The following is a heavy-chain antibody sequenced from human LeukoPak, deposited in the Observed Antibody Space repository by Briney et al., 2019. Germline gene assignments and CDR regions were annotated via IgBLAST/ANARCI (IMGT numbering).Heavy chain of an antibody. CDR3: VLLKRGYSYGYADY. CDR2: ISGSGGST. V-gene: IGHV3-23*01. Sequence: GGSLRLSCAASGFTFSSYAVSWVRQAPGKGLEWVSAISGSGGSTYYADSVKGRFTISRDNSKNTLYLQMNSLRAEDTAVYYCVLLKRGYSYGYADYWGQGTLVTVSS. D-gene: IGHD5-18*01. CDR1: GFTFSSYA. J-gene: IGHJ4*02.